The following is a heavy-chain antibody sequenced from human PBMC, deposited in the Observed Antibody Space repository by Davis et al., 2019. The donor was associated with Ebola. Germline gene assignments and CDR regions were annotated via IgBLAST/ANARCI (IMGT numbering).Heavy chain of an antibody. CDR2: FNRDGNSP. V-gene: IGHV3-74*01. D-gene: IGHD6-19*01. J-gene: IGHJ4*02. Sequence: GESLKISCAASGFTFSTYWMHWVRQAPGKGLVWVSRFNRDGNSPSYADSVKGRFTISRDNAKNTLYLQMNSLRAEDTAMYYCVRDIWQWRYWGQGTLVTVSS. CDR3: VRDIWQWRY. CDR1: GFTFSTYW.